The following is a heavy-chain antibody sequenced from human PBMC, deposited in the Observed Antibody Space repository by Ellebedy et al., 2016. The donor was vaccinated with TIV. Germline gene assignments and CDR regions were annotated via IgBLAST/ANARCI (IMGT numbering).Heavy chain of an antibody. D-gene: IGHD6-19*01. J-gene: IGHJ4*02. CDR1: GFTVSSNY. Sequence: GESLKISCAASGFTVSSNYMSWVRQAPGRGLEWVSTIYSSGGTYYAGSVKGRFTISRDNSKNTLYLQMNSLRAEDTAVYYCAGSISVAGTSLGFWGQGTLVTVSS. CDR3: AGSISVAGTSLGF. V-gene: IGHV3-53*01. CDR2: IYSSGGT.